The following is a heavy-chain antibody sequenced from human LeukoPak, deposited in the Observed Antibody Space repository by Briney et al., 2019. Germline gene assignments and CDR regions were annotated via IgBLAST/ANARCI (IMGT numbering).Heavy chain of an antibody. CDR2: IKKDGSVK. D-gene: IGHD3-16*01. CDR3: TTEFGRPGY. Sequence: PGGSLRLSCVASGFRFSDYWISWVRQAPGKGLEWVANIKKDGSVKDYVDSVKGRFTISRDNAKNSLYLQMNSLRVEDTAAYYCTTEFGRPGYWGQGTLVTVSS. CDR1: GFRFSDYW. J-gene: IGHJ4*02. V-gene: IGHV3-7*05.